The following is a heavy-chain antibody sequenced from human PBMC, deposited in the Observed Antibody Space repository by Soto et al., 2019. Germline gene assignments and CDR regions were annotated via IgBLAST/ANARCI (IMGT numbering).Heavy chain of an antibody. V-gene: IGHV3-30*18. CDR3: AKEVRRVVAWGACDV. D-gene: IGHD7-27*01. J-gene: IGHJ3*01. Sequence: QLVQSGGGVVQPGKSLRLSCAASGFAFSRYDMHWVRQAPGKGLEWVAVILHDETEKYYGDSVRGRFNISRDNSKNMVYLQMNSLRDEDTAVYYCAKEVRRVVAWGACDVWGQGTAVTVSS. CDR1: GFAFSRYD. CDR2: ILHDETEK.